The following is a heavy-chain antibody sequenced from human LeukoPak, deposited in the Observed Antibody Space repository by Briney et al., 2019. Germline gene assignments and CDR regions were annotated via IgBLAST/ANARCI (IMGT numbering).Heavy chain of an antibody. J-gene: IGHJ4*02. V-gene: IGHV3-23*01. CDR2: ISGSGGST. D-gene: IGHD6-19*01. Sequence: GGSLRLSCAASGFTFSSYAMSWVRQAPGKGLEWVSAISGSGGSTYYADSVKGRFTISRDNSKNTLYLQMNSLRAEDTAVYYCAKDKGYSSGWYTRDYFDYWGQGTLVTVSS. CDR3: AKDKGYSSGWYTRDYFDY. CDR1: GFTFSSYA.